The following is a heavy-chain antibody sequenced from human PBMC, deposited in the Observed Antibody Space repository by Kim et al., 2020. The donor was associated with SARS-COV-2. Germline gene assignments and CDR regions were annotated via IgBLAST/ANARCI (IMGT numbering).Heavy chain of an antibody. Sequence: DSVKGRLTISRDNFKNMLYLQMSSLRAEDTAIYYCAKYQVVTARGYFDYWGQGTLVTVSS. D-gene: IGHD2-21*02. CDR3: AKYQVVTARGYFDY. J-gene: IGHJ4*02. V-gene: IGHV3-23*01.